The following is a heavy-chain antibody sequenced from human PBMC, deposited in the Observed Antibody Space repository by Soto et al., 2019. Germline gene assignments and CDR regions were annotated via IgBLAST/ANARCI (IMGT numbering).Heavy chain of an antibody. J-gene: IGHJ5*02. D-gene: IGHD5-12*01. Sequence: QVQLVQSGAEVKKPGASVKVSCKASGYTFTSYAMHWVRQAPGQRLEWMGWINAGNGNTKYSQKFQGRVTITRDTSASTAYMELSSLRSEDTAVYYCARGDNTIVATFIWFDPWGQGTLVTVSS. CDR3: ARGDNTIVATFIWFDP. CDR2: INAGNGNT. V-gene: IGHV1-3*01. CDR1: GYTFTSYA.